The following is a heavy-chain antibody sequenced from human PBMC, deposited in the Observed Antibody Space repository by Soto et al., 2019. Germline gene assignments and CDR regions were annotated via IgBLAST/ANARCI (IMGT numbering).Heavy chain of an antibody. Sequence: PGESLKISCQGSGYRFTSSWIGWVRQMPGKGLEWLGNVYPSDSDVRYSPSFEGRVTISADNSINTAYLHLLNLKASDTAIYYCTKGATSRFDSCGHATRVTVSS. CDR3: TKGATSRFDS. J-gene: IGHJ4*01. D-gene: IGHD3-16*01. V-gene: IGHV5-51*01. CDR2: VYPSDSDV. CDR1: GYRFTSSW.